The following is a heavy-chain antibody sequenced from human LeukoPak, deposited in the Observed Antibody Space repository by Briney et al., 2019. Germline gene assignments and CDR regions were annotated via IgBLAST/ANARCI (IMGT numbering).Heavy chain of an antibody. Sequence: SSETLSLTCTVSGVSIFSYYWNWIRQPPGQGLEWIGYIHYSGTTNYNPSLKSRVSISIDTSKSQFSLKLTSATAADTAIYYYATGRSIRYFDYWGQGTLLSVSS. CDR1: GVSIFSYY. D-gene: IGHD3-9*01. CDR2: IHYSGTT. J-gene: IGHJ4*02. V-gene: IGHV4-59*08. CDR3: ATGRSIRYFDY.